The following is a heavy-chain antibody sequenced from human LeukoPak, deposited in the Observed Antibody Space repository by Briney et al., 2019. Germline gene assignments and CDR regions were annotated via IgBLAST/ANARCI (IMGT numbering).Heavy chain of an antibody. CDR2: ISAYNGNT. J-gene: IGHJ4*02. CDR3: ARNTAMVRPSYYFDY. V-gene: IGHV1-18*01. CDR1: GYTFTSYG. D-gene: IGHD5-18*01. Sequence: VKVSCKASGYTFTSYGISWVRQAPGQGLEWMGWISAYNGNTNYAQKLQGRVTMTTDTSTSTAYMELRSLRSDDTAVYYCARNTAMVRPSYYFDYWGQGTLVTVSS.